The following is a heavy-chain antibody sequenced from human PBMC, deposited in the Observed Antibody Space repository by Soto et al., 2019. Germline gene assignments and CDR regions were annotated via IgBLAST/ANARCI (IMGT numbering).Heavy chain of an antibody. CDR2: IWYDGSNK. J-gene: IGHJ6*02. V-gene: IGHV3-33*01. D-gene: IGHD5-18*01. CDR3: ARELRGYSYFAYYDMDV. Sequence: QVQLVESGGGVVQPGRSLRLSCAASGFTFSSYGMHWVRQSPGKGLEWVAVIWYDGSNKYYADSVKGRFTISRDNSKNTLYLQMNSLRAEDTAVYYCARELRGYSYFAYYDMDVWGQGTTVTVSS. CDR1: GFTFSSYG.